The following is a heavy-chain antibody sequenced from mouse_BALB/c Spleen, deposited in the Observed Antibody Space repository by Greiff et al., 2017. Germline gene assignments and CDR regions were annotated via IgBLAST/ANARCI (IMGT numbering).Heavy chain of an antibody. CDR1: GFTFSSFG. CDR2: ISSGSSTI. CDR3: ARAYGSSWYFDV. V-gene: IGHV5-17*02. Sequence: EVQGVESGGGLVQPGGSRKLSCAASGFTFSSFGMHWVRQAPEKGLEWVAYISSGSSTIYYADTVKGRFTISRDNPKNTLFLQMTSLRSEDTAMYYCARAYGSSWYFDVWGAGTTVTVSS. J-gene: IGHJ1*01. D-gene: IGHD1-1*01.